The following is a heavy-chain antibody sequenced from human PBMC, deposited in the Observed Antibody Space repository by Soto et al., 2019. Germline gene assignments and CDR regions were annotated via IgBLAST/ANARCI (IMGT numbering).Heavy chain of an antibody. CDR3: GRGYRENNCYAVAV. CDR1: GGSFSKYG. D-gene: IGHD1-26*01. Sequence: QVQLVQSGAEVKMPGSSVRVSCKASGGSFSKYGISWVRQAPGQGLEWMGGIIPMFGIGNYAEKFLGRVTSTDDEYTSTSHMALSSLTSEGTAVYFSGRGYRENNCYAVAVWGHGTTVNGSS. J-gene: IGHJ6*02. CDR2: IIPMFGIG. V-gene: IGHV1-69*01.